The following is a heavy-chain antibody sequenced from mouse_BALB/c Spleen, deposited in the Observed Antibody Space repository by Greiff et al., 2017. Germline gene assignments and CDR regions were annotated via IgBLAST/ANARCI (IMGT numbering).Heavy chain of an antibody. V-gene: IGHV2-2*02. CDR1: GFSLTSYG. CDR2: IWSGGST. Sequence: VQLQESGPGLVQPSQSLSITCTVSGFSLTSYGVHWVRQSPGKGLEWLGVIWSGGSTDYNAAFISRLSISKDNSKSQVFFKMNSLQANDTAIYYCARKEGNYVYAMDYWGQGTSVTVSS. J-gene: IGHJ4*01. CDR3: ARKEGNYVYAMDY. D-gene: IGHD2-1*01.